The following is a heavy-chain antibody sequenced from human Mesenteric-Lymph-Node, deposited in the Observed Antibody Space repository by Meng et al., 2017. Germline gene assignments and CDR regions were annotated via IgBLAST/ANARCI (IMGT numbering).Heavy chain of an antibody. CDR3: LSGPPTGFYGMDV. CDR1: RFTFSSYE. V-gene: IGHV3-48*03. CDR2: ISGSGSPK. Sequence: GESLKISCTASRFTFSSYEMNWVRQAPGKGLEWISYISGSGSPKYYAGSVKGRFTISRDNAKNSVYLQMNSLRAEDTAVYYCLSGPPTGFYGMDVWGQGTTVTVSS. J-gene: IGHJ6*02.